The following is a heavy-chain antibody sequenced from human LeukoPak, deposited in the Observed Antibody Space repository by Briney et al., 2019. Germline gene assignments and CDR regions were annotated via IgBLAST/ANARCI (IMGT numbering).Heavy chain of an antibody. CDR3: ARDRWVGATGGDY. D-gene: IGHD1-26*01. Sequence: GRSLRLSCAASGFTSSSYAMFWVRQAPGKGLEWVALISNDGRNEYYADSVKGRFTISRDNSKNTLDLQMNSLRAEDTAVYYCARDRWVGATGGDYWGQGTLLTVSS. V-gene: IGHV3-30*01. CDR2: ISNDGRNE. J-gene: IGHJ4*02. CDR1: GFTSSSYA.